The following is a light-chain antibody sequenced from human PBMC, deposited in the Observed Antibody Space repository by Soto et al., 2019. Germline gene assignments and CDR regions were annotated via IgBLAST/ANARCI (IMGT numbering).Light chain of an antibody. J-gene: IGLJ2*01. Sequence: QSALTQPASVSGSPGQSIIISCTGTSRDVGGYNLFSWYQQYPDKAPKLIIYEGTKRPSGVSNRFSGSWSGDTASLTISGLQVEDEADYYCCARADTSSVLFGGGTKLTVL. CDR2: EGT. CDR1: SRDVGGYNL. CDR3: CARADTSSVL. V-gene: IGLV2-23*01.